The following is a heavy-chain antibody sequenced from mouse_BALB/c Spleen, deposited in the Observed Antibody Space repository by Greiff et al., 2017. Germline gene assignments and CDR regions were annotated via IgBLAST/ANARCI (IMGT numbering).Heavy chain of an antibody. D-gene: IGHD1-1*01. CDR1: GFTFSSYA. V-gene: IGHV5-6-5*01. J-gene: IGHJ1*01. Sequence: DVQLVESGGGLVKPGGSLKLSCAASGFTFSSYAMSWVRQTPEKRLEWVASISSGGSTYYPDSVKGRFTISRDNARNILYLQMSSLRSEDTAMYYCARGLLQDFDVWGAGTTVTVSS. CDR3: ARGLLQDFDV. CDR2: ISSGGST.